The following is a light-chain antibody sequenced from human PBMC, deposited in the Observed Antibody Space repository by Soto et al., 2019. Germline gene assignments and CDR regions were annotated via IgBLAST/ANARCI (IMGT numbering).Light chain of an antibody. Sequence: DIQMTQSPSTLSGSVVDRVTISCLASQTISSWLAWYQQKPGKALKLLIYKASTLKSGVPSRFSGSGSGTEFTLTISSLQPHDFATYYCQHYNSYSEAFGQGTKVDIK. CDR2: KAS. J-gene: IGKJ1*01. V-gene: IGKV1-5*03. CDR3: QHYNSYSEA. CDR1: QTISSW.